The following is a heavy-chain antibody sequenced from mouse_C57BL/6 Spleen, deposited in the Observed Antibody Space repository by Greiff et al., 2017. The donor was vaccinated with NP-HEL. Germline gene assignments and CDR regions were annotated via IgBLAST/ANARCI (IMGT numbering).Heavy chain of an antibody. J-gene: IGHJ2*01. CDR2: IYPGDGDT. CDR1: GYAFSSYW. V-gene: IGHV1-80*01. D-gene: IGHD1-1*01. Sequence: QVQLQQSGAELVKPGASVKISCKASGYAFSSYWMNWVKQRPGKGLEWIGQIYPGDGDTNYNGKFKGKATLTADKSSSTAYMQLSSLTSEDSAVYVCAREGGYYGSSYNFDYWGQGTTLTVSS. CDR3: AREGGYYGSSYNFDY.